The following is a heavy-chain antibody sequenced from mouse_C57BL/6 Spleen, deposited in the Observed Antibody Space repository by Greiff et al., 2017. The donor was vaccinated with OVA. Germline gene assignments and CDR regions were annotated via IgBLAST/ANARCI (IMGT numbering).Heavy chain of an antibody. J-gene: IGHJ4*01. D-gene: IGHD2-5*01. CDR1: GFSFNTYA. CDR2: IRSKSNNYAT. Sequence: DVKLVESGGGLVQPKGSLKLSCAASGFSFNTYAMNWVRQAPGKGLEWVARIRSKSNNYATYYAESVKDRFTISRDDSESMLYLQMNNSKTDDAAVYYCCGQESNYDYYSLDYWGQGTSVTVSS. V-gene: IGHV10-1*01. CDR3: CGQESNYDYYSLDY.